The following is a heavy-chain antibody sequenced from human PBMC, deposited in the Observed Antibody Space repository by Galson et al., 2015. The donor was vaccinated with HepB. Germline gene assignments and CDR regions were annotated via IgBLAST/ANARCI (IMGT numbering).Heavy chain of an antibody. V-gene: IGHV3-11*01. CDR1: GFTFSDYY. D-gene: IGHD5-24*01. CDR2: ISSSGSMK. Sequence: SLRLSCAASGFTFSDYYMSWIRQAPGKGLEWLSYISSSGSMKYYADSVKGRFTISRDNAKNSLYLQMNSLRAEDTAVYYCARDLEMATTMNGYWGQGILVTVSS. J-gene: IGHJ4*02. CDR3: ARDLEMATTMNGY.